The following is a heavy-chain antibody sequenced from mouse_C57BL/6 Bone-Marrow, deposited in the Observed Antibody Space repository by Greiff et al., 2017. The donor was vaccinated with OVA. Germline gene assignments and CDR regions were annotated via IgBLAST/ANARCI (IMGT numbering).Heavy chain of an antibody. CDR1: GFTFSSYA. CDR2: ISDGGSYT. V-gene: IGHV5-4*03. Sequence: EVKLMESGGGLVKPGGSLKLSCAASGFTFSSYAMSWVRQTPEKRLEWVATISDGGSYTYYPDNVKGRFTISRDNAKNNLYLQMSHLKSENTAMYYCARGLLSSYWGQGTLVTVSA. J-gene: IGHJ3*01. CDR3: ARGLLSSY. D-gene: IGHD2-1*01.